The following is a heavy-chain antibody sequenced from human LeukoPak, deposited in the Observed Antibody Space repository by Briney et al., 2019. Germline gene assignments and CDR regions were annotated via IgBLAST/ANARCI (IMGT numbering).Heavy chain of an antibody. CDR1: GFAFSSYS. V-gene: IGHV3-48*01. J-gene: IGHJ4*02. CDR2: ISLSSGAI. Sequence: GGSLRLSCAASGFAFSSYSMAWVRQAPGKGLEWVSYISLSSGAIYYVDSAKGRFTISRDNAKNSLYLQMNSLRAEDTAVYYCAREVYYGSGRRFDLWGQGTLVTVSS. CDR3: AREVYYGSGRRFDL. D-gene: IGHD3-10*01.